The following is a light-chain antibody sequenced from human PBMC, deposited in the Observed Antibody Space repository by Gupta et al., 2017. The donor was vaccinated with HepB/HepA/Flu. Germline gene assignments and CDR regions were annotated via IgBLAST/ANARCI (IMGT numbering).Light chain of an antibody. Sequence: EIVLTQSPGTLSLSPGERATLSCRASQSVSSSYLAWYQQEPGQAPRLLIYGVSSRATGIPDRFSGSGSGTDFTLTISRLEPEDFAVYYCQQYGSSPGTFGQGTKVEIK. CDR3: QQYGSSPGT. J-gene: IGKJ1*01. V-gene: IGKV3-20*01. CDR2: GVS. CDR1: QSVSSSY.